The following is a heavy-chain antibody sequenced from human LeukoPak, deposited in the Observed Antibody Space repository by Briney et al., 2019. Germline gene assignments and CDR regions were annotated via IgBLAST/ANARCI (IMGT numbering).Heavy chain of an antibody. CDR3: TRVGSSWDLLDY. J-gene: IGHJ4*02. Sequence: GGSLRLSCEVSGFTFSAYWMSWVRQPPGKGLEFVANIHQDGSEIHYVDSVRGRFTIFRDNVKRLLYLQMNSLRAEDEAIYYCTRVGSSWDLLDYWGRGTLVTVSS. D-gene: IGHD6-13*01. V-gene: IGHV3-7*01. CDR2: IHQDGSEI. CDR1: GFTFSAYW.